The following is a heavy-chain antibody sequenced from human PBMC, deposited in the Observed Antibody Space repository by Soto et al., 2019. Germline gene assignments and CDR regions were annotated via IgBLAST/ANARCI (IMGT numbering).Heavy chain of an antibody. CDR3: AGTPYGDYDDY. CDR1: GFTFSTYS. J-gene: IGHJ4*02. Sequence: EVQLVASGGGLVQPGGSLRLSCAASGFTFSTYSMKWVRQAPGTGLEWVSYVSESSGTIYYADSLKGRFTISRDNGKNSLYLQMNSLRDEDTAVYYCAGTPYGDYDDYGGQGTLVTVST. V-gene: IGHV3-48*02. CDR2: VSESSGTI. D-gene: IGHD4-17*01.